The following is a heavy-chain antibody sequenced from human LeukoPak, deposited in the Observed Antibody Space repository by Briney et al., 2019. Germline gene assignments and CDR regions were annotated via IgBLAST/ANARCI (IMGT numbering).Heavy chain of an antibody. V-gene: IGHV4-59*08. Sequence: ETLSLTCSVSGGLLCSYYWGWIRQPPGEGLEGIGHIYYSGSTSYNRSLKSRVTISVGTSQNQFALKLRSVTAADTAVYYCARRRRYFDYWGQGTLVTLSP. CDR3: ARRRRYFDY. J-gene: IGHJ4*02. CDR1: GGLLCSYY. CDR2: IYYSGST.